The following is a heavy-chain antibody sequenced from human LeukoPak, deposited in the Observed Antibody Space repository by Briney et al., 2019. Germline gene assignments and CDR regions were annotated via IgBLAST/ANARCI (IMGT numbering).Heavy chain of an antibody. Sequence: SETLSLTCTVSGGSISSSSYYWGWIRQPPGKGLEWIGSIYYSGSTYYNPSLKSRVTISVDTSKNQFSLKLSSVTAADTAVYYCARPGTSSPLDWGQGTLVTVSS. CDR2: IYYSGST. V-gene: IGHV4-39*01. D-gene: IGHD6-13*01. CDR3: ARPGTSSPLD. CDR1: GGSISSSSYY. J-gene: IGHJ4*02.